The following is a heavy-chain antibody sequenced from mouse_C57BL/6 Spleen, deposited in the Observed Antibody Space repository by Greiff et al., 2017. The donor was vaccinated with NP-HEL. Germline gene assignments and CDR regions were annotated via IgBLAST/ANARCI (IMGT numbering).Heavy chain of an antibody. V-gene: IGHV1-81*01. CDR3: ARGDEDYAMDY. J-gene: IGHJ4*01. D-gene: IGHD3-3*01. CDR1: GYTFTSYG. CDR2: IYPRSGNT. Sequence: VKLVESGAELARPGASVKLSCKASGYTFTSYGISWVKQRTGQGLEWIGEIYPRSGNTYYNEKFKGKATLTADKSSSTAYMELRSLTSEDSAVYFCARGDEDYAMDYWGQGTSVTVSS.